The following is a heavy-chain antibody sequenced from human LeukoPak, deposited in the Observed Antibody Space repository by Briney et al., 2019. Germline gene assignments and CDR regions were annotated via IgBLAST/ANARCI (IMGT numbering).Heavy chain of an antibody. CDR1: GFPFNDHG. CDR2: INWNGGST. V-gene: IGHV3-20*01. D-gene: IGHD6-19*01. J-gene: IGHJ4*02. CDR3: ARADSNGWISDY. Sequence: PGGSLRLSCAASGFPFNDHGMIWVRQAPGKGLEWVSGINWNGGSTGYADSVKGRFTISRDNAKNSLYLQMNNLRAEDTALYHCARADSNGWISDYRGQGTLVTVSS.